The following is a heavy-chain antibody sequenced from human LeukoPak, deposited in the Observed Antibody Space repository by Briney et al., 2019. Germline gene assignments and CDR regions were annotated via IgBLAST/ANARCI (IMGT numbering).Heavy chain of an antibody. CDR2: IKQDGSEK. D-gene: IGHD1-26*01. Sequence: PGGSLRLSCAASGFTFSSYGMHWVRQAPGKGLEWVANIKQDGSEKYYVDSVKGRFTISRDNAKNSLFLQMNSLRAEDTAVYYYARDTRTFDYWGQGTLVTVSS. CDR1: GFTFSSYG. J-gene: IGHJ4*02. CDR3: ARDTRTFDY. V-gene: IGHV3-7*01.